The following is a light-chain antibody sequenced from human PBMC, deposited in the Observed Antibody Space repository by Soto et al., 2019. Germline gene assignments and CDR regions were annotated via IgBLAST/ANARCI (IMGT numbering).Light chain of an antibody. CDR3: QQYNNWPTT. CDR2: GAS. V-gene: IGKV3-15*01. CDR1: QSVSSN. J-gene: IGKJ1*01. Sequence: TQSAATLSVSPGERATLSCRASQSVSSNLAWYQQKPGQAPRLLIYGASTRATGIPARFSGSGSGTEFTLTISSLQSEDFAVYYCQQYNNWPTTFGQGTKVDTK.